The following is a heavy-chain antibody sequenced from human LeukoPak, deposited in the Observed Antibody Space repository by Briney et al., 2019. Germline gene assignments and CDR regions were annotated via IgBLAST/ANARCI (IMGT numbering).Heavy chain of an antibody. J-gene: IGHJ4*02. D-gene: IGHD6-13*01. Sequence: SETLSLTCAVYGGSFSGYYWSWIRQPPGKGLEWIGEINHSGSTNYNPSLKSRVTISVDTSKNQFSLKLSSVTAADTAVYHCARDEGSSWPPFDYWGQGTLVTVSS. CDR1: GGSFSGYY. CDR2: INHSGST. V-gene: IGHV4-34*01. CDR3: ARDEGSSWPPFDY.